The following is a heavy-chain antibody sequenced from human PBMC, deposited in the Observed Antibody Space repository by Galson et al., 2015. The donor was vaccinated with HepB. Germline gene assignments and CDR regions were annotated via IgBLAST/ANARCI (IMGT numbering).Heavy chain of an antibody. CDR3: ARDRDYRFDY. V-gene: IGHV1-18*04. CDR2: ISANSGNT. J-gene: IGHJ4*02. CDR1: GYTFTTNG. Sequence: SVKVSCKASGYTFTTNGISWVRQAPGQGLEWMGWISANSGNTKYAQNLRGRVTLTRDTSTSTAYLDLRSLRSDDTAAYYCARDRDYRFDYWGQGTLVTVSS. D-gene: IGHD4/OR15-4a*01.